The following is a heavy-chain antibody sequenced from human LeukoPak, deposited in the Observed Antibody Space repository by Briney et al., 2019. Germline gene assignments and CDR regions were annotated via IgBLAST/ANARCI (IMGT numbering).Heavy chain of an antibody. Sequence: SETLSLTCTVSGGSISAYYWSWIRQPPGKGLEWIGYIYRSGSTNTNPSLKSRVTISVGASENQFSLKLSSVTAADTAVYYCARHSHYYGSGSFYRDYFDYWGQGTLVTVSS. CDR2: IYRSGST. CDR3: ARHSHYYGSGSFYRDYFDY. CDR1: GGSISAYY. J-gene: IGHJ4*02. D-gene: IGHD3-10*01. V-gene: IGHV4-59*08.